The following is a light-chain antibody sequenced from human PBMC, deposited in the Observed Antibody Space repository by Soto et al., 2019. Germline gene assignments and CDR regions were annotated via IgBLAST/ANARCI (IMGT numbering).Light chain of an antibody. V-gene: IGKV3-20*01. J-gene: IGKJ1*01. CDR3: QQHGSSPPWT. Sequence: EIVLTQSPGTLSLSPGERATISCRASQSVSSSYLAWYQQKPGQAPRLLIYGASSRATGIPDRFSGSGSGTDFTHTISRLEPEDFAVYYCQQHGSSPPWTFGQGTKVEIK. CDR1: QSVSSSY. CDR2: GAS.